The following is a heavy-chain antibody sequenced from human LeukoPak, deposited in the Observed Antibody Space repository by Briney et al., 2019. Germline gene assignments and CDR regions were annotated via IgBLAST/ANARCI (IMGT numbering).Heavy chain of an antibody. Sequence: GGSLRLSCAASGLTFRVSNMNWVRQAPGKGLEWIAYIRSDSSDIFYADSVKGRFTISRDNAKNSLYLQMKSLRADDTAIYYCAKGNIFDSWGQGILVTVSS. V-gene: IGHV3-48*01. J-gene: IGHJ4*02. CDR2: IRSDSSDI. CDR3: AKGNIFDS. D-gene: IGHD2/OR15-2a*01. CDR1: GLTFRVSN.